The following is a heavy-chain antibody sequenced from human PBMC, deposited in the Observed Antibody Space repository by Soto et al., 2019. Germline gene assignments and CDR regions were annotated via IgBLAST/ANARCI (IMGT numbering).Heavy chain of an antibody. Sequence: GASVKVSCKASGGTFSSYAISWVRQAPGQGLEWMGGIIPIFGTANYAQKFQGRVTITADESTSTAYMELSSLRSEDTAVYYCARGPLASDYALYNWFDPWGQGTLVTVSS. CDR2: IIPIFGTA. D-gene: IGHD4-17*01. CDR1: GGTFSSYA. V-gene: IGHV1-69*13. J-gene: IGHJ5*02. CDR3: ARGPLASDYALYNWFDP.